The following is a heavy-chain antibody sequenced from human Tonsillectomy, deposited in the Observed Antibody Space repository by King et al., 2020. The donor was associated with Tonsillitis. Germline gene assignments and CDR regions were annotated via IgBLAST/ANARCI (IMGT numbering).Heavy chain of an antibody. Sequence: VQLVESGGGVDQPGRSLRLSCAASGFTFSSYGMHWVRQAPGKGLEWVAVISYDGSKIYYADSVKGRFTISRDNSKNTLYLQVNSLRVEDTAVYYCATHSWERGQHDAFDIWGQGTMVTVSS. CDR1: GFTFSSYG. CDR3: ATHSWERGQHDAFDI. D-gene: IGHD1-26*01. V-gene: IGHV3-30*03. J-gene: IGHJ3*02. CDR2: ISYDGSKI.